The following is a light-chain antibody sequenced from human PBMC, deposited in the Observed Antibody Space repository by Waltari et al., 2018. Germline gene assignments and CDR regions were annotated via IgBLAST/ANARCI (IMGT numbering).Light chain of an antibody. J-gene: IGKJ1*01. V-gene: IGKV3-20*01. CDR1: QSVGKY. CDR3: QKYESLPAT. Sequence: EIVLTQSPGTLSLSHGERATPSCRASQSVGKYLAWYQQRPGQAPRLLLYHASIRATGIPDRFSGSGSGTDFSLTISRLEPEDFAVYYCQKYESLPATFGQGTTVEIK. CDR2: HAS.